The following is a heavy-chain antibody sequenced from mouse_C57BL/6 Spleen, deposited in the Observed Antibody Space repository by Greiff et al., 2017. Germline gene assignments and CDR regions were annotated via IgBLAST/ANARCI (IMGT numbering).Heavy chain of an antibody. CDR1: GYTFTDYN. CDR3: ARWATMVTYWYFDV. CDR2: INPNNGGT. J-gene: IGHJ1*03. V-gene: IGHV1-18*01. Sequence: VQLQQSGPELVKPGASVKIPCKASGYTFTDYNMDWVKQSHGKSLEWIGDINPNNGGTIYNQKFKGKATLTVDKSSSTAYMELRSLTSEDTAVYYCARWATMVTYWYFDVWGTGTTVTVSS. D-gene: IGHD2-2*01.